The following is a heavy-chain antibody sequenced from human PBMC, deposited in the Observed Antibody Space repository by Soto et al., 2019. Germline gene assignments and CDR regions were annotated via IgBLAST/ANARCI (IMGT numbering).Heavy chain of an antibody. CDR1: GFTVSSNY. CDR3: ARDRVESGYPEYFQH. Sequence: EVQLVESGGGLIQPGGSLRLSCAASGFTVSSNYMSWVRQAPGKGLEWVSVIYSGGSTYYADSVKGRFTISSANTKNTLYLQTNSLRADDTAMSYRARDRVESGYPEYFQHWGQGTLVTVSS. CDR2: IYSGGST. D-gene: IGHD3-22*01. V-gene: IGHV3-53*01. J-gene: IGHJ1*01.